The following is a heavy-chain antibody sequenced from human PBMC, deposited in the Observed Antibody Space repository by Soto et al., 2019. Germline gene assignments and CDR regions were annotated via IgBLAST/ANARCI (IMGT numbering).Heavy chain of an antibody. CDR2: IVVGSGNT. CDR3: AASYHDFWSGSHAFDY. V-gene: IGHV1-58*02. Sequence: SVKVSCKASGFTFTSSAMQWVRQARGQRLEWIGWIVVGSGNTNYAQKFQERVTITRDMSTSTAYMELSSLRSEDTAVYYCAASYHDFWSGSHAFDYWGQGTLVTVSS. D-gene: IGHD3-3*01. CDR1: GFTFTSSA. J-gene: IGHJ4*02.